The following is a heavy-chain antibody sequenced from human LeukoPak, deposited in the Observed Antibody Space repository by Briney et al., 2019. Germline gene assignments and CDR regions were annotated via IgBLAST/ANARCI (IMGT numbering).Heavy chain of an antibody. CDR1: GFEFSIHD. CDR3: VKGFHFDW. Sequence: RPGGSLRLSCVVSGFEFSIHDMSWGRQATGKGPEWVSSISGRGTDTYYRDSVKGRFTISRDTSKNTLYMQMNNLRVEDTALYYCVKGFHFDWWGQGTLVTVSS. J-gene: IGHJ4*02. CDR2: ISGRGTDT. V-gene: IGHV3-23*01.